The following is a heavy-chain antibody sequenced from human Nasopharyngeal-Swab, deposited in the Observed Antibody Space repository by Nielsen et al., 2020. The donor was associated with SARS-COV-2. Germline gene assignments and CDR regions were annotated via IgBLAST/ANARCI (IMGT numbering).Heavy chain of an antibody. CDR2: INHSGST. Sequence: SETLSLTCAVYGGSFSGYYWSWIRQPPGKGLEWIGEINHSGSTNYNPSLKSRVTISVDTSKSQFSLKLSSVTAADTAVYYCARGPYSSSWGHYYGMDVWGQGTTVTVSS. J-gene: IGHJ6*02. CDR1: GGSFSGYY. CDR3: ARGPYSSSWGHYYGMDV. V-gene: IGHV4-34*01. D-gene: IGHD6-13*01.